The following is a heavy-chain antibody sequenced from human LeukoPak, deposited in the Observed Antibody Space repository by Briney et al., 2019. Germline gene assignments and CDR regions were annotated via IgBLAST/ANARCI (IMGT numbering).Heavy chain of an antibody. D-gene: IGHD5-12*01. CDR3: ARSEIRALAHSGYDNTYFHH. J-gene: IGHJ1*01. V-gene: IGHV3-30*04. Sequence: PGRSLRLSCAASGFTFSSYAMHWVRQAPGKGLEWVAVVSNDESKKYYTDSVQSRFTISRDNSRNTLYLQMNSLRAEDTAVYYCARSEIRALAHSGYDNTYFHHWGQGTLVTVSS. CDR2: VSNDESKK. CDR1: GFTFSSYA.